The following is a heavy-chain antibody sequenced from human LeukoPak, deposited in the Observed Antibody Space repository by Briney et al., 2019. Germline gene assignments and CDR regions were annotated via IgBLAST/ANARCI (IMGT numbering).Heavy chain of an antibody. CDR2: IYYSGST. D-gene: IGHD4-17*01. J-gene: IGHJ4*02. V-gene: IGHV4-59*01. Sequence: SEALSLTCTVSGGSIRSYYWSWIRQPPGKGLEWIGYIYYSGSTNYNPSLKSRVSISVDTSKNQFSLKLSSVTAADTAVYYCARTGSTVTMLYPFDHWGQGTLVTVSS. CDR3: ARTGSTVTMLYPFDH. CDR1: GGSIRSYY.